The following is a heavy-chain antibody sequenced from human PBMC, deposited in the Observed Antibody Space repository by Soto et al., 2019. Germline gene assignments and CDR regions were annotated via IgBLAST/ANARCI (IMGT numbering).Heavy chain of an antibody. Sequence: ILSLTCTVSGGSISSGGYYWSWIRQHPGKGLEWIGYIHYSGSTYYNPSLKSRVTISVDTSKNQFSLKLNSVTAADTAVYYCARVLPAYTAMVNDAFDIWGQGTMVTVSS. V-gene: IGHV4-31*03. D-gene: IGHD5-18*01. CDR1: GGSISSGGYY. J-gene: IGHJ3*02. CDR2: IHYSGST. CDR3: ARVLPAYTAMVNDAFDI.